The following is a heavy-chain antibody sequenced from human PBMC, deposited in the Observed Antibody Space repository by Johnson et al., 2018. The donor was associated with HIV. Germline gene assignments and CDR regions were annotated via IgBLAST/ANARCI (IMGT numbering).Heavy chain of an antibody. J-gene: IGHJ3*02. CDR1: GFTFSGSA. CDR3: ARPIARGASNI. V-gene: IGHV3-73*01. Sequence: VQLVESGGGVVQPGRSLRLSCVASGFTFSGSAMHWVRQASGKGLEWVGRIRSKANSYATAYAASVTGRFTISRDNAKNLLYLQMNSLRAEDTAVYYCARPIARGASNIWGRGTMVTVSS. D-gene: IGHD1-26*01. CDR2: IRSKANSYAT.